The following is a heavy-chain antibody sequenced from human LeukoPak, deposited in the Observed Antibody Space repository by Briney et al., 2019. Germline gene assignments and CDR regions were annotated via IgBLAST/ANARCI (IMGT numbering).Heavy chain of an antibody. CDR2: IIPIFGTA. D-gene: IGHD2-2*01. Sequence: GSSVKLSYTASRGTFSSYAISWVRQAPRHGPEWMGGIIPIFGTANYEQKYQGRVTITAAESTSTAYMELSSLRSEDTAVYYCATGYCSSTSCRYFDYWGQGTLVTVSS. V-gene: IGHV1-69*01. J-gene: IGHJ4*02. CDR3: ATGYCSSTSCRYFDY. CDR1: RGTFSSYA.